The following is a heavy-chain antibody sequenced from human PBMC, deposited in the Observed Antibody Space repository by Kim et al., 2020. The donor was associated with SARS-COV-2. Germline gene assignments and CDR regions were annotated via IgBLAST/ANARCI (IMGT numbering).Heavy chain of an antibody. CDR3: AKFGGTVATHFDN. CDR2: ISVGGNSK. J-gene: IGHJ4*02. CDR1: GFTFSNYA. D-gene: IGHD3-16*01. Sequence: GGSLRLSCAASGFTFSNYAMGWVRQAPGKGLDWVSGISVGGNSKNYADSVRARFTISRDNSKSMLYLQMTSLRADDTAMYYCAKFGGTVATHFDNWGQG. V-gene: IGHV3-23*01.